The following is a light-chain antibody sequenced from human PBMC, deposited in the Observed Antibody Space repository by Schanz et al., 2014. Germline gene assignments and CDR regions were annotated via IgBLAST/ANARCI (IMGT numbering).Light chain of an antibody. V-gene: IGLV1-40*01. Sequence: QSALTQPPSVSGVPGQRVTISCTGSYSNIGAGYDVHWYRQLPGAAPTLLIYGNSNRPSGVSDRFSGSKSGASASLAITGLQADDEADYYCHSYGGEGYVFGTGTKLTVL. CDR1: YSNIGAGYD. CDR2: GNS. CDR3: HSYGGEGYV. J-gene: IGLJ1*01.